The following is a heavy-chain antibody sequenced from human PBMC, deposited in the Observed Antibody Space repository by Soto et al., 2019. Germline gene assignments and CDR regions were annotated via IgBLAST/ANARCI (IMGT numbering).Heavy chain of an antibody. CDR2: ISSSSSTI. Sequence: GGSLRLSCAASGFTFSSYSMNWVRQAPGKGLEWVSYISSSSSTIYYADSVKGRFTISRDNAKNSQYLQMNSLRAEDMALYYCARGGPHRGGYMDVWGKGTTVTVSS. J-gene: IGHJ6*03. CDR1: GFTFSSYS. D-gene: IGHD3-10*01. CDR3: ARGGPHRGGYMDV. V-gene: IGHV3-48*01.